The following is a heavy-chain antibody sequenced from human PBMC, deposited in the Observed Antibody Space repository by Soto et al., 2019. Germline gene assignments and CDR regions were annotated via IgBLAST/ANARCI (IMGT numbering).Heavy chain of an antibody. J-gene: IGHJ4*02. CDR2: ISGSGGST. CDR3: ARVPSCGGDCYSDY. CDR1: GFTFSSYA. Sequence: PGGSLRLSCAASGFTFSSYAMSWVRQAPGKGLEWVSAISGSGGSTYYADSVKGRFTISRDNAKNSLYLQMNSLRAEDTAVYYCARVPSCGGDCYSDYWGQGTLVTVSS. V-gene: IGHV3-23*01. D-gene: IGHD2-21*02.